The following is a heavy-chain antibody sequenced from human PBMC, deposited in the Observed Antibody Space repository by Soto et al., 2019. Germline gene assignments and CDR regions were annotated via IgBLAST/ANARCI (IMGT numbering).Heavy chain of an antibody. CDR2: TYYKSKWYN. D-gene: IGHD2-15*01. CDR3: AKGPRVAGGRGY. CDR1: GDSVSSNSAA. J-gene: IGHJ4*02. V-gene: IGHV6-1*01. Sequence: SQTLSLPCVISGDSVSSNSAAWNWIRQTPSRGLEWLGRTYYKSKWYNNYAVSVKSRITINPDTSKNQFSLQLNSVTPEDTAVYYCAKGPRVAGGRGYWGQGTLVTVSS.